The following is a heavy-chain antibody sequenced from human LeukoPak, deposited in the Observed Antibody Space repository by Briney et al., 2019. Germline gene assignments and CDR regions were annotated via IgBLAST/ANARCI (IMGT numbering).Heavy chain of an antibody. J-gene: IGHJ3*02. D-gene: IGHD2-2*02. Sequence: PSETLFLTCTVSGGSISSYYWSWIRQPPGKGLEWIGYIYTSGSTNYNPSLKSRVTISVDTSKNQFSLKLSSVTAADTAVYYCARHVQYQLLYSDAFDIWGQGTMVTVSS. CDR2: IYTSGST. CDR3: ARHVQYQLLYSDAFDI. V-gene: IGHV4-4*09. CDR1: GGSISSYY.